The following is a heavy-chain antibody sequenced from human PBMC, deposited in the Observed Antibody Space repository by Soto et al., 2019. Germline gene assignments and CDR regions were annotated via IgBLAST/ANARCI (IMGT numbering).Heavy chain of an antibody. CDR2: IDSDGSST. V-gene: IGHV3-74*01. Sequence: GGSLRLSCTASGFTFGDYAMSWFRQAPGKGLVWVSRIDSDGSSTTYADSVKGRFTISRDNAKNTLYLQMNSLRAEDTAVYYCTRGAFYFDYWGQGTLVTVSS. D-gene: IGHD3-16*01. CDR3: TRGAFYFDY. CDR1: GFTFGDYA. J-gene: IGHJ4*02.